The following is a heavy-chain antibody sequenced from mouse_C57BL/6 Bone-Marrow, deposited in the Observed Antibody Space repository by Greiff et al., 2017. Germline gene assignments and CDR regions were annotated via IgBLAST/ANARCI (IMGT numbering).Heavy chain of an antibody. V-gene: IGHV1-80*01. CDR2: IYPGDGDT. CDR1: GYAFSSYW. CDR3: ARFVYYDYDRLYYAMDY. J-gene: IGHJ4*01. D-gene: IGHD2-4*01. Sequence: QVQLQQSGAELVKPGASVKISCKASGYAFSSYWMNWVKQRPGKGLEWIGQIYPGDGDTNYNGKFKGKATLTADKSSSTAYMQLSSLTSEDSEVYFCARFVYYDYDRLYYAMDYWCQGTSVTVSS.